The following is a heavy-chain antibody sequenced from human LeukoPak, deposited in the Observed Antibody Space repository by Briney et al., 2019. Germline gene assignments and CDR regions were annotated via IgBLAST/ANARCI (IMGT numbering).Heavy chain of an antibody. Sequence: VASVKVSCKASGGTFSSYAISWVRQAPGQGLEWMGGTIPIFGTANYAQKFQGRVTITADESTSTAYMELSSLRSEDTAVYYCARDYATMVRGAHYYGMDVWGKGTTVTVSS. CDR1: GGTFSSYA. J-gene: IGHJ6*04. CDR2: TIPIFGTA. D-gene: IGHD3-10*01. CDR3: ARDYATMVRGAHYYGMDV. V-gene: IGHV1-69*13.